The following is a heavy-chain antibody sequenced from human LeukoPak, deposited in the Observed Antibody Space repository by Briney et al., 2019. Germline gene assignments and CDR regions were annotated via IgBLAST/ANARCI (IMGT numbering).Heavy chain of an antibody. J-gene: IGHJ4*02. V-gene: IGHV3-30*03. CDR1: GFTFSSYW. CDR2: ISYDGSNK. Sequence: GGSLRLSCAASGFTFSSYWMSWVRQAPGKGLEWVAVISYDGSNKYYADSVKGRFTISRDNSKNTLYLQMNSLRAEDTAVYYCARDRMVGVTRGLDYWGQGTLVTVSS. CDR3: ARDRMVGVTRGLDY. D-gene: IGHD1-26*01.